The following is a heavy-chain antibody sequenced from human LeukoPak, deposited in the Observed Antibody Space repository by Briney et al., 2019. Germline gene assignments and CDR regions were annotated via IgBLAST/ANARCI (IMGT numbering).Heavy chain of an antibody. CDR1: GGSFSGYY. V-gene: IGHV4-34*01. CDR3: ARQRIAVAPLGY. J-gene: IGHJ4*02. CDR2: INHSGST. Sequence: SETLSLTCAVYGGSFSGYYWSWIRQPPGKGLEWIGEINHSGSTNYNPSLKSRVTISVDTSKNQFSLKLSSVTAADTAVYYCARQRIAVAPLGYWGQGTLVTVSS. D-gene: IGHD6-19*01.